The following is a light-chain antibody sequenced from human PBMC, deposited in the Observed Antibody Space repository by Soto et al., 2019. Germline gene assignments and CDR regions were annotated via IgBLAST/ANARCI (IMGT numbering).Light chain of an antibody. J-gene: IGLJ1*01. Sequence: QSVLTQPASVSGSPGQSIAISCTGTSSDFDGYNYVSWYQQHPGKAPKLMIYGVSNRPSGVSDRFSGSKSGNTASLTISGLQAEDEADYYCSSYATNFIFGTGTKVTVL. CDR3: SSYATNFI. CDR2: GVS. V-gene: IGLV2-14*01. CDR1: SSDFDGYNY.